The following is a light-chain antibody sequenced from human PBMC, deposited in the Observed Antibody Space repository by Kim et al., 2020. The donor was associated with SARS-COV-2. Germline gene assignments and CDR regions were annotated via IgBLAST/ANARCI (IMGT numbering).Light chain of an antibody. CDR3: NSRDSSGDHLL. Sequence: SSELTQDPAVSVALGQTVRITCQGDSLRSYLASWYQQKPGQAPLLIINARNKRPSGIPYRFSGSSSENTASLTITGAQAEDEADYYCNSRDSSGDHLLFGGGTQLTVL. J-gene: IGLJ2*01. CDR1: SLRSYL. V-gene: IGLV3-19*01. CDR2: ARN.